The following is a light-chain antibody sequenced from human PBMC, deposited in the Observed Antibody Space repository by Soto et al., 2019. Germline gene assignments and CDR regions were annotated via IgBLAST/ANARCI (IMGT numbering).Light chain of an antibody. Sequence: QSALTQPPSVSGSPGQSVTISCTGTSSDVGSDNRVSWYQQLPGTAPTLIIYGVNNRPSGVPDRFSGSKSGNTASLIISGLQAEDEADYYCSSYTTTITYVFGTGTNVTVL. CDR2: GVN. V-gene: IGLV2-18*02. CDR3: SSYTTTITYV. CDR1: SSDVGSDNR. J-gene: IGLJ1*01.